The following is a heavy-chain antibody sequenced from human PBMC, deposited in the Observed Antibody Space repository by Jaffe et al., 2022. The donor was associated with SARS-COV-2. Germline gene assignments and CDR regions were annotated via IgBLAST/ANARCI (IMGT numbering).Heavy chain of an antibody. CDR1: GFTFSSYV. V-gene: IGHV3-23*04. CDR3: AKDKDYEYNPYYFDY. Sequence: EVQLVESGRGLVQPGGSLRLSCAASGFTFSSYVMSWVRQAPGKGLEWVSGISGNGGSTYYADSVKGRFTISRDNSKNTLYLQMNSLRAEDTAVYYCAKDKDYEYNPYYFDYWGPGALVTVSS. CDR2: ISGNGGST. J-gene: IGHJ4*02. D-gene: IGHD3-22*01.